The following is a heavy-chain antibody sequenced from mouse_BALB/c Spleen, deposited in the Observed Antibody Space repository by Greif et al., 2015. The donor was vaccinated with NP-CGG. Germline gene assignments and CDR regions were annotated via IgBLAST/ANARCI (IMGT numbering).Heavy chain of an antibody. CDR2: ISYDGSN. J-gene: IGHJ4*01. Sequence: ESGPGLVRPSQSLSLTCSVTGYSITSGYYWNWIRQFPGNKLEWMGYISYDGSNNYNPSLKNRISITRDTSKNQFFLKLNSVTTEDTATYYGATKPHYYAMDYWGQGTSVTVSS. CDR1: GYSITSGYY. CDR3: ATKPHYYAMDY. V-gene: IGHV3-6*02.